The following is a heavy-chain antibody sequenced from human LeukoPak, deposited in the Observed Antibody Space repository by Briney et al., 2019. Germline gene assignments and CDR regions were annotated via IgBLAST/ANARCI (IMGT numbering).Heavy chain of an antibody. V-gene: IGHV3-48*01. J-gene: IGHJ6*02. CDR3: ARDGADIVVVSLRDYYYGMDV. CDR1: GFTFSSHS. D-gene: IGHD2-2*01. Sequence: AGESLRLSCAASGFTFSSHSMNWVRQAPGKGLEWVSYISSSSSTIYYADSVKGRFTISRDNSKNTLYLQMNSLRAEDTAVYYCARDGADIVVVSLRDYYYGMDVWGQGTTVTVSS. CDR2: ISSSSSTI.